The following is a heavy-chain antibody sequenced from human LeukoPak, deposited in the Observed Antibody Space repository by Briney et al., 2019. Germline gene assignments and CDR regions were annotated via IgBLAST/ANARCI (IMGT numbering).Heavy chain of an antibody. CDR2: IYHSGST. J-gene: IGHJ4*02. CDR1: GGSISSYY. D-gene: IGHD1-26*01. V-gene: IGHV4-59*08. CDR3: ARQVGATFDY. Sequence: SETLSFTCTVSGGSISSYYWSWIRQPPGKGLEWIGYIYHSGSTYYSPSLKSRVTISVDRSKNQFSLKLSSVTAADTAVYFCARQVGATFDYWGQGALVTVFS.